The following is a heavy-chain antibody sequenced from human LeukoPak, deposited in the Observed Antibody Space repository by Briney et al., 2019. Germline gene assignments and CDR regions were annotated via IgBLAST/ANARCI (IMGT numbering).Heavy chain of an antibody. V-gene: IGHV3-23*01. CDR3: AKGEDSSGYYSDFDY. J-gene: IGHJ4*02. CDR2: ISGSGGST. Sequence: GGSLRLSCAASGFTFSSYAMTWVRQAPGKGLEWVSAISGSGGSTYYADSVKGRFTISRDNSKNTLYLQMNSLRAEDTAVYYCAKGEDSSGYYSDFDYWGQGTLVTVSS. CDR1: GFTFSSYA. D-gene: IGHD3-22*01.